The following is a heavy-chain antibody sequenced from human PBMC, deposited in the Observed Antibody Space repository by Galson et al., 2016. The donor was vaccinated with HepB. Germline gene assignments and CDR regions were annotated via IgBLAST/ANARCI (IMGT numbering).Heavy chain of an antibody. CDR2: VYHSGTT. J-gene: IGHJ4*02. Sequence: TLSLTCAVSGGSITSGGDSWNWIRQPPGKGLEWIGYVYHSGTTHYNPSLKSRVTISLDKSNNQFFLKLTSVTAADTALYYCARDPDPVGYFDSWGQGILVTVSS. D-gene: IGHD4-23*01. CDR3: ARDPDPVGYFDS. V-gene: IGHV4-30-2*01. CDR1: GGSITSGGDS.